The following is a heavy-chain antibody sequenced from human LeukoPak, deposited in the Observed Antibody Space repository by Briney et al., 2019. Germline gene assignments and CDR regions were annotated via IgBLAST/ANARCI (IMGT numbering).Heavy chain of an antibody. CDR3: ANSDYYDSSGYYPN. CDR2: INAGNSNT. D-gene: IGHD3-22*01. V-gene: IGHV1-3*01. CDR1: GYTFTSYA. Sequence: GASVKISCKASGYTFTSYAMHWVSQAPGQRLEWMGWINAGNSNTKYSQKFQGRVTITRDTSASTAYMELSSLRSEDTAVYYCANSDYYDSSGYYPNWGQGTLVTVSS. J-gene: IGHJ4*02.